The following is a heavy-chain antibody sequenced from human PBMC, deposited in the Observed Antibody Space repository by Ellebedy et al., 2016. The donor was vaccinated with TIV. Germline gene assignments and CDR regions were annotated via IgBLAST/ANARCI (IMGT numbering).Heavy chain of an antibody. CDR2: INPKTDGA. J-gene: IGHJ4*02. CDR1: GYTFTGYY. Sequence: ASVKVSCKASGYTFTGYYIHWVRQAPGQGLEWMGWINPKTDGAIYAQNFQGWVTMTRDTSISTAYLELTRLKSDDTAVYYCARGGDAEYNSGFGIRVPFDVWGQGTLVTVSS. V-gene: IGHV1-2*04. D-gene: IGHD6-19*01. CDR3: ARGGDAEYNSGFGIRVPFDV.